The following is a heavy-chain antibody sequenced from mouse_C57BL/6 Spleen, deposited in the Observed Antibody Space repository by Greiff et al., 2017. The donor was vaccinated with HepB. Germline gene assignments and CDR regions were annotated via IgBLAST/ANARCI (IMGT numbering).Heavy chain of an antibody. D-gene: IGHD1-2*01. CDR2: IHPNSGST. CDR1: GYTFTSYW. V-gene: IGHV1-64*01. CDR3: ADSFHYYAMDY. J-gene: IGHJ4*01. Sequence: VQLQQPGAELVKPGASVKLSCKASGYTFTSYWMHWVKQRPGQGLEWIGMIHPNSGSTNYNEKFKSKATLTVDKSSSTAYMQLSSLTSEDSAVYYCADSFHYYAMDYWGQGTSVTVSS.